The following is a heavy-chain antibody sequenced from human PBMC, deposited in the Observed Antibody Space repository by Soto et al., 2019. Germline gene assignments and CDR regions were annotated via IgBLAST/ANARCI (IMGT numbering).Heavy chain of an antibody. Sequence: SETLSLTCTVSGDSITSNSYFWAWIRQPPGKGLEWIGSIYYSGTTYYNPSLKSRVTISVDRSKNQFSLKLSSVTAADTAVYYCARRWGRTFDYWGQGTLVTVSS. V-gene: IGHV4-39*01. D-gene: IGHD7-27*01. J-gene: IGHJ4*02. CDR2: IYYSGTT. CDR1: GDSITSNSYF. CDR3: ARRWGRTFDY.